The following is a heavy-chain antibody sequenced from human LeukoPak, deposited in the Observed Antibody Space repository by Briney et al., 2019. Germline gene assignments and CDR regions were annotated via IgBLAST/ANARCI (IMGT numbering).Heavy chain of an antibody. J-gene: IGHJ5*02. CDR2: IVPSDSYT. V-gene: IGHV5-10-1*01. CDR3: ARLGYSSGWLSDP. CDR1: GYSFTSYW. D-gene: IGHD6-19*01. Sequence: GESLRISCKGSGYSFTSYWSSWVRRMPGKGLEWMGRIVPSDSYTNYSPSFQAHVTISADKSISTAYLQWSSLKASDTAMYYCARLGYSSGWLSDPWGQGTLVTVSS.